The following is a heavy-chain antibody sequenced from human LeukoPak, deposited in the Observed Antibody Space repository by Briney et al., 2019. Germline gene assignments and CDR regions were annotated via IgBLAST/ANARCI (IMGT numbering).Heavy chain of an antibody. D-gene: IGHD3-22*01. CDR3: ARVREFYDSRGYHDFDI. CDR2: ISYEGGNR. CDR1: VFTVCSNV. Sequence: PVGSLRLSRAASVFTVCSNVVSCVREAPGKGVGWVGVISYEGGNRYYADSVKGRFTISRDNTPSTLYMQKNRLRAEDTGVYYSARVREFYDSRGYHDFDISGQGTIVTVSS. J-gene: IGHJ3*02. V-gene: IGHV3-30*03.